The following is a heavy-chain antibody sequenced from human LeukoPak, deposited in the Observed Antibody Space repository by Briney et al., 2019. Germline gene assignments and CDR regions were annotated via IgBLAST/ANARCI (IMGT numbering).Heavy chain of an antibody. J-gene: IGHJ3*02. D-gene: IGHD3-16*02. CDR2: ISGDGGST. Sequence: PGGSLRLSCAASGFTFDDYAMHWVRQAPGKGLEWVSLISGDGGSTYYAGSVKGRFTISRDNSKNSLYLQMNSLRTEDTALYYCAKEGDYVWGSYRSNAFDIWGQGTMVTVSS. CDR1: GFTFDDYA. CDR3: AKEGDYVWGSYRSNAFDI. V-gene: IGHV3-43*02.